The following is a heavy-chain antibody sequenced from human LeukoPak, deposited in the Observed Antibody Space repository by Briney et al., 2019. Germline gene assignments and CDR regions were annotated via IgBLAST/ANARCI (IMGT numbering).Heavy chain of an antibody. CDR3: ARTHYYDSSGYYYGWFDP. J-gene: IGHJ5*02. V-gene: IGHV4-31*03. Sequence: PSETLSLTCTVSGGSISRGGYYWSWIRQHPGKGLEWIGYIYYSGSTYYNPSLKSRVTISVDTSKNQFSLKLSSVTAADTAVYYCARTHYYDSSGYYYGWFDPWGQGTLVTVSS. CDR2: IYYSGST. CDR1: GGSISRGGYY. D-gene: IGHD3-22*01.